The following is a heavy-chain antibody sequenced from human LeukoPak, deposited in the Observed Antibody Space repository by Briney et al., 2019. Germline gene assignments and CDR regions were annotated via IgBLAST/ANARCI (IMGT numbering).Heavy chain of an antibody. CDR1: GASVYSGDYY. J-gene: IGHJ4*01. Sequence: PSETLSLTCSVAGASVYSGDYYWAWIRQPPGHSLECIGAVYYSGVTFDNPSLSGRITMSVDTSKNQFSLNLASVTATDTAIYYCARRGVFGSDNYFEYWGQGILVIVS. CDR2: VYYSGVT. CDR3: ARRGVFGSDNYFEY. V-gene: IGHV4-39*01. D-gene: IGHD3-10*01.